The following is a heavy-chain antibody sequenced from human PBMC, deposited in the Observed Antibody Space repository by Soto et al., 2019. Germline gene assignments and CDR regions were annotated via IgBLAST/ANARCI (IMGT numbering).Heavy chain of an antibody. CDR1: GFTFSSFG. CDR3: ARDWDSSSWYSDAFDI. J-gene: IGHJ3*02. V-gene: IGHV3-33*01. CDR2: IWYDRSNK. Sequence: QVQLVESGGGVVQPGTSLRLSCAASGFTFSSFGMHWVRQAPGKGLEWVAVIWYDRSNKYYADSVKGRFTISRDNSKNTLYLQMNSLRAEDTAVYYCARDWDSSSWYSDAFDIWGQGTMVTVSS. D-gene: IGHD6-13*01.